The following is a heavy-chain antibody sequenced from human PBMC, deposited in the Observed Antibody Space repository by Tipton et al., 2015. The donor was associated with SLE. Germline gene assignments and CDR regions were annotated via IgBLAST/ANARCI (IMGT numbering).Heavy chain of an antibody. J-gene: IGHJ4*02. CDR3: ARLSWIQLHLDY. D-gene: IGHD5-18*01. CDR1: GGSISNYF. V-gene: IGHV4-59*05. CDR2: IYYSGST. Sequence: TLSLTCTVSGGSISNYFWSWIRQPPGKGLEWIGSIYYSGSTYYNPSLKSRVTISVDTSKNQFSLKLSSVTAADTAVYYCARLSWIQLHLDYWGQGTLVTVSS.